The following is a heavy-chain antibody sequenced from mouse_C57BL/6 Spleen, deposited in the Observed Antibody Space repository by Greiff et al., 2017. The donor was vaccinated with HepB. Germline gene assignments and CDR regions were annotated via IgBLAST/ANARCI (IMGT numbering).Heavy chain of an antibody. D-gene: IGHD1-1*01. CDR2: IDPANGNT. V-gene: IGHV14-3*01. Sequence: VQLQQSVAELVRPGASVKLSCTASGFNIKNTYMYWVKQRPEQGLEWIGRIDPANGNTKYAPKFQGKATITADTSSNTAYLQLSSLTSEDTAIYYCASSITTVVDPYAMDYWGQGTSVTVSS. CDR1: GFNIKNTY. CDR3: ASSITTVVDPYAMDY. J-gene: IGHJ4*01.